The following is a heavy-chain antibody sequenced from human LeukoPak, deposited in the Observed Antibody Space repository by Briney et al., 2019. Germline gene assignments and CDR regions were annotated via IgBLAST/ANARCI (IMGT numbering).Heavy chain of an antibody. CDR3: TRVRSSSWYDY. V-gene: IGHV3-48*03. Sequence: GGSLRLSCAASGFILSAYEMNWVRQAPGKGLEWVSYISGPSIQYADSAKGRFTISRDNAKNTLFLQMNSLRVDDTAVYYCTRVRSSSWYDYWGQGALVTVSS. J-gene: IGHJ4*02. CDR2: ISGPSI. D-gene: IGHD6-13*01. CDR1: GFILSAYE.